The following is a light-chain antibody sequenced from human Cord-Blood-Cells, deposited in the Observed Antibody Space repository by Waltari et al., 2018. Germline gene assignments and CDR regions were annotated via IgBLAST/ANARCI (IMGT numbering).Light chain of an antibody. J-gene: IGKJ4*01. CDR1: QSISSY. CDR3: QQSYS. Sequence: DIQMTQSPSSLSASVGDRVTITCRASQSISSYLNWYQQKPGKAPKLLIYAASSLQSGVPSRFSGSGSWTDFTLTISSLQPEDFATYYCQQSYSFGGGTKVEIK. V-gene: IGKV1-39*01. CDR2: AAS.